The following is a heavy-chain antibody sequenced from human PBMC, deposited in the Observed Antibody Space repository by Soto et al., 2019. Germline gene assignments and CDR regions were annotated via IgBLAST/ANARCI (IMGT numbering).Heavy chain of an antibody. J-gene: IGHJ6*02. CDR1: GYTFTSYD. CDR3: ARVRHYYDSSGYSHYGMDV. Sequence: ASVKVSCKASGYTFTSYDINWVRQATGQGLEWMGWMNPNSGSTGYAQKFQGRVTMTRNTSISTAYMELSSLRSEDTAVYYCARVRHYYDSSGYSHYGMDVWGQGTTVTVSS. CDR2: MNPNSGST. V-gene: IGHV1-8*01. D-gene: IGHD3-22*01.